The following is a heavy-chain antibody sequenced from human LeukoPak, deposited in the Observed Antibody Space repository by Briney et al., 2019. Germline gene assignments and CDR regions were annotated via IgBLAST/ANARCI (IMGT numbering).Heavy chain of an antibody. J-gene: IGHJ4*02. Sequence: GGSLRLSCAASGFTFSSYWMSWVRQPPGKGLEWEANINQDGSAKYYVDSVKGRFTISRDNAKNSLDLQMSSLRAEDTAVYYCVRGGSYFPGWGQGTLVTVSS. CDR2: INQDGSAK. V-gene: IGHV3-7*01. D-gene: IGHD1-26*01. CDR3: VRGGSYFPG. CDR1: GFTFSSYW.